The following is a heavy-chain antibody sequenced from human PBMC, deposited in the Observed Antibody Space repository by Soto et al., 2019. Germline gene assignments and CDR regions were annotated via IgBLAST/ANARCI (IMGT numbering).Heavy chain of an antibody. Sequence: SETLSLTCTVSGGSISSSSYYWGWIRQPPGKGLEWIGSIYYSGSTYYNPSLKSRVTISVDTSKNQFSLKLSSVTAADTAVYYCARHEGEGPPGDYWGQGTLVTVSS. CDR3: ARHEGEGPPGDY. J-gene: IGHJ4*02. CDR1: GGSISSSSYY. CDR2: IYYSGST. V-gene: IGHV4-39*01.